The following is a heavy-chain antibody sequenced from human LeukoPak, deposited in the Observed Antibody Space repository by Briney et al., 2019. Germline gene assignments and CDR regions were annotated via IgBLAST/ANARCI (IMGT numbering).Heavy chain of an antibody. Sequence: SQTLSLTCAISGDSVSSNSAAWNWIRQSSSRGLEWLGRTLYRSKWYNDYALSVKSRIAINVDTSKNQFSLQLNSVTPEDTALYYCTGGPDDLLHGRAFDFWGQGTMVTVSS. CDR2: TLYRSKWYN. CDR1: GDSVSSNSAA. J-gene: IGHJ3*01. V-gene: IGHV6-1*01. D-gene: IGHD1-14*01. CDR3: TGGPDDLLHGRAFDF.